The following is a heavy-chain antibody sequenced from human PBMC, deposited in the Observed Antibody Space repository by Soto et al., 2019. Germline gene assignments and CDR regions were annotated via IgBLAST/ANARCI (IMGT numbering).Heavy chain of an antibody. CDR1: GYTFTSYG. V-gene: IGHV1-18*04. J-gene: IGHJ5*02. Sequence: ASVKVSCKASGYTFTSYGISWVRQAPGQGLEWMGWISAYNGNTNYAQKLQGRVTMTTDTSTSTAYMELSSLRSEDTAVYYCARGRPYCSGGSCFFDPWGQGTLVTVSS. D-gene: IGHD2-15*01. CDR2: ISAYNGNT. CDR3: ARGRPYCSGGSCFFDP.